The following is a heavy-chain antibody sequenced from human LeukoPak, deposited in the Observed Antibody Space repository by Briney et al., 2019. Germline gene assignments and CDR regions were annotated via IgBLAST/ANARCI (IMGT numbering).Heavy chain of an antibody. CDR2: IGTGGSI. J-gene: IGHJ4*02. D-gene: IGHD6-19*01. V-gene: IGHV3-53*01. CDR1: VVIVSSDY. CDR3: GAGRGFIQRH. Sequence: GGFLRLSCAASVVIVSSDYLSWVRLAPWKGLEWVSIIGTGGSIHYTDSVKGRFTISRDNSKNTLYLQMNSLRAEDTAVYYCGAGRGFIQRHWGPGTLVTVSS.